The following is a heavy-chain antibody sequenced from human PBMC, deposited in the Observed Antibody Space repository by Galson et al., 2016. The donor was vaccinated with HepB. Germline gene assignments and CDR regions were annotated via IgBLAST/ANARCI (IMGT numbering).Heavy chain of an antibody. Sequence: SVKVSCKASGYIFSSYMHWVRQAPGQGLEWMGIINPSGGSTSYAQTFQDRVTMTRDTSTSTVYMELISLRSEDTAVYFCARDEGYCSGGSCYKSAFDIWGRGTMVTVSS. CDR1: GYIFSSY. CDR3: ARDEGYCSGGSCYKSAFDI. V-gene: IGHV1-46*01. D-gene: IGHD2-15*01. J-gene: IGHJ3*02. CDR2: INPSGGST.